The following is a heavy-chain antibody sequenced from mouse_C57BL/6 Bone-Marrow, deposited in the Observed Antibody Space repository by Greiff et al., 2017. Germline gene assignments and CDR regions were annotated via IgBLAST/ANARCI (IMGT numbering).Heavy chain of an antibody. CDR3: ASGYYYGSSPPMDY. D-gene: IGHD1-1*01. CDR2: INPNNGGT. Sequence: EVQLQQSGPELVKPGASVKISCKASGYTFTDYYMNWVKQSHGKSLEWIGDINPNNGGTSYNQKFKGKATLTVDKSSSTAYMELRSLTSEDSAVYYCASGYYYGSSPPMDYWGQGTSVTVSS. J-gene: IGHJ4*01. V-gene: IGHV1-26*01. CDR1: GYTFTDYY.